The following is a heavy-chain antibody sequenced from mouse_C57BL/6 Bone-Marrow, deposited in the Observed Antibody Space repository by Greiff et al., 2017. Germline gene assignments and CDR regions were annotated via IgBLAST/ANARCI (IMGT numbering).Heavy chain of an antibody. CDR1: GYTFTSYG. CDR3: GSPRYGNGPAWFAY. D-gene: IGHD1-1*01. J-gene: IGHJ3*01. V-gene: IGHV1-81*01. CDR2: IYPRSGNT. Sequence: QVQLQQSGAELARPGASVKLSCKASGYTFTSYGISWVKQRTGQGLEWIGEIYPRSGNTYYNEKFKGKATLTADKSSSTAYMELRSLTSEDSAVYFCGSPRYGNGPAWFAYWGQGTLVTVSA.